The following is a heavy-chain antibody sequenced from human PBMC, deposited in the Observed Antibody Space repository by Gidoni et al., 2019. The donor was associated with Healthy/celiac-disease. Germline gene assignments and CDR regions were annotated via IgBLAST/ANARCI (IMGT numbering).Heavy chain of an antibody. Sequence: EVQLVESGGGLVQPGGSLRLSCASSGLPSSRYSMNWVRQAPGKGLEWVSYISSSSSTIYYADSVKGRFTIARDNAKNSLYLQMNSLRDEDTAVYYCARGHYDFWSGYYPIDYWGQGTLVTVSS. CDR1: GLPSSRYS. D-gene: IGHD3-3*01. J-gene: IGHJ4*02. CDR3: ARGHYDFWSGYYPIDY. V-gene: IGHV3-48*02. CDR2: ISSSSSTI.